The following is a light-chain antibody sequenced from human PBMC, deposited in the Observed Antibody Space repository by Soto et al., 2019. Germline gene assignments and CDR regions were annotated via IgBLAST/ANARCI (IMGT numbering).Light chain of an antibody. CDR1: QSINSKS. J-gene: IGKJ3*01. Sequence: EIVLTQSPGTLSLSPGEGATVSCRVSQSINSKSLVWYQRKFGQAPRLLIYNTSSRATGIPDRFSGSGSGTDFTLSISRLGPEEFAVYYCQHYGGSFIFGPGTKVDFK. CDR3: QHYGGSFI. V-gene: IGKV3-20*01. CDR2: NTS.